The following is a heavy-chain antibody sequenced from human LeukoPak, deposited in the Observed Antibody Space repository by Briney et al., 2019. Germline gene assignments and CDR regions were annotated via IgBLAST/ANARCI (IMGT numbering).Heavy chain of an antibody. CDR3: AKELTTERTPGVDS. J-gene: IGHJ4*02. CDR2: ISSSSSYI. D-gene: IGHD4-17*01. V-gene: IGHV3-21*04. CDR1: GVTFSSYS. Sequence: PGGSLRLSCAASGVTFSSYSMNWVRQAPGKGLEWVSSISSSSSYIYYADSVKGRFTISRDNSKKTLYLQVYSLRAEDTAVYFCAKELTTERTPGVDSWGQGTLVTVSS.